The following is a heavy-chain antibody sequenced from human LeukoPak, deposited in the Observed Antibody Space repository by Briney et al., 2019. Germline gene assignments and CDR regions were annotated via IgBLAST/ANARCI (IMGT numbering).Heavy chain of an antibody. V-gene: IGHV4-59*01. CDR1: GGSISSYY. CDR2: IYYSGST. J-gene: IGHJ6*03. Sequence: PSETLSLTCTVSGGSISSYYWSWIRQPPGKGLGWIGYIYYSGSTNYNPSLKSRVTISVDTSKNQFSLKLSSVTAADTAVYYCARAGNYDFWSGSTYYYYYYYMDVWGKGTTVTVSS. CDR3: ARAGNYDFWSGSTYYYYYYYMDV. D-gene: IGHD3-3*01.